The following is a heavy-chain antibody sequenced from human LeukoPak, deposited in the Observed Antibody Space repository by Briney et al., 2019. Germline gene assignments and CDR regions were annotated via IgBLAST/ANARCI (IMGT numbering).Heavy chain of an antibody. Sequence: PGESLRLSCAASGFTFSNYAMSWVRQAPGKGLEWVSSISGSGGSTYYADSVKGRFTISGDNSKNTLYLQMNSLRADDTAVYYCAKVGCSGGTCYCYFDYWGQGTLVTVSS. CDR1: GFTFSNYA. J-gene: IGHJ4*02. D-gene: IGHD2-15*01. V-gene: IGHV3-23*01. CDR3: AKVGCSGGTCYCYFDY. CDR2: ISGSGGST.